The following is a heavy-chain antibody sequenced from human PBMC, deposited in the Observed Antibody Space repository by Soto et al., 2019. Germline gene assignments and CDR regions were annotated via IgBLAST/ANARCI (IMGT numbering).Heavy chain of an antibody. CDR3: ARQGLRYFQR. J-gene: IGHJ1*01. D-gene: IGHD6-25*01. CDR2: INHSGST. Sequence: QVQLQQWGAGLLKPSETLSLTCAVYGGSFSGYYWSWIRQPPGKGLEGIGEINHSGSTNYNPSLKXXVXIXXDTAKNQFSLKLSSVTAAHTAVHYCARQGLRYFQRWGQGTLVTISS. V-gene: IGHV4-34*01. CDR1: GGSFSGYY.